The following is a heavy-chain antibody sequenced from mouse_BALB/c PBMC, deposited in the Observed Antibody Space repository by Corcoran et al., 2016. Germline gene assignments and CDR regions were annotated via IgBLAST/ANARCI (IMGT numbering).Heavy chain of an antibody. V-gene: IGHV8-8*01. D-gene: IGHD1-2*01. CDR3: ARIGSIAAANTLTGGSFHYYGLDV. CDR1: GFSLYTRGMC. CDR2: IDWDDDK. Sequence: QVTLRESGPSLVKPTQTLTLTCTFSGFSLYTRGMCVSWIRQSPGKALEWLARIDWDDDKYYRTALKTRLSISKDASRNRVLLTMTDMDPGETGSYDGARIGSIAAANTLTGGSFHYYGLDVWGQGTTVTVSS. J-gene: IGHJ1*01.